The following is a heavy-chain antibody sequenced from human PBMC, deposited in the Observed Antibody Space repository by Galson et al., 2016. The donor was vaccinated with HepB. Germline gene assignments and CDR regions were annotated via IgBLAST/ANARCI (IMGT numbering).Heavy chain of an antibody. V-gene: IGHV6-1*01. CDR1: DSVSSKSAA. CDR3: ARDAKPVDSSGSNLDY. CDR2: TYYRSKWYS. Sequence: DSVSSKSAAWNWIRQSPSRGLEWLGRTYYRSKWYSDYAVSLKSRISINPDTSKNQFSLQLNSVTPEDTAVYYCARDAKPVDSSGSNLDYWGQGTLVTVSS. J-gene: IGHJ4*02. D-gene: IGHD3-22*01.